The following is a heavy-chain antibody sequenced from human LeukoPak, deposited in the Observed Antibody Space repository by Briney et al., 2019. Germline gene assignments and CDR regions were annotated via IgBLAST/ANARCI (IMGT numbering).Heavy chain of an antibody. J-gene: IGHJ5*02. V-gene: IGHV1-2*02. D-gene: IGHD3-3*01. CDR2: INPNSGGT. Sequence: GASVKVSCKASGYTFTGYYMHCVRQGPGQGLEWMGWINPNSGGTNYAQKFQGRVTMTRDTSISTAYMELSRLRSDDTAVYYCARVLRFLECRWFDPWGQGTLVTVSS. CDR1: GYTFTGYY. CDR3: ARVLRFLECRWFDP.